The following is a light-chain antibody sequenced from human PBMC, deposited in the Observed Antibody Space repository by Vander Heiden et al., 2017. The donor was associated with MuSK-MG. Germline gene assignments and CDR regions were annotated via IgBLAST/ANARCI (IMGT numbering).Light chain of an antibody. CDR1: QSVSSY. CDR2: DAS. J-gene: IGKJ2*01. CDR3: QQRSNWPT. Sequence: EIVLTQSPATLSLSPGERATLSCRASQSVSSYLAWYQQKPGLIYDASNRATGIPARFSGSGSGTDFTLTISSLEPEDFAVYYCQQRSNWPTFGQGTKLEIK. V-gene: IGKV3-11*01.